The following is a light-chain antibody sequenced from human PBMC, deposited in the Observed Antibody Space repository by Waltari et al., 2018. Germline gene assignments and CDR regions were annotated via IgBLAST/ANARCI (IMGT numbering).Light chain of an antibody. J-gene: IGKJ5*01. V-gene: IGKV2-28*01. CDR2: LAS. CDR1: QSLLHSNGYNY. Sequence: DIVMTQSPLSLPVTTVAPASNACTSSQSLLHSNGYNYLDWYLQKPGQSPQLLIYLASKRASGVPDRFSGSGSGTDFTLKISRVEAEDVGVYYCMQALQTPDTFGQGTRLEIK. CDR3: MQALQTPDT.